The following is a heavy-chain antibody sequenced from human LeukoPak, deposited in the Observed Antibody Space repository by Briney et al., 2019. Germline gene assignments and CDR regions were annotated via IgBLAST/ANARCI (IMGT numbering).Heavy chain of an antibody. V-gene: IGHV1-2*02. CDR1: GYTFTGYY. D-gene: IGHD3-22*01. Sequence: ASVKVSCTASGYTFTGYYLHWVRQAPGQGLEWMGWINPNSGGTNYAQKFQGRVTMTRDTSISTAYMELSRLRSDDTAVYYCAAPDTYYYDSSGYYFQTWGQGTLVTVSS. CDR3: AAPDTYYYDSSGYYFQT. J-gene: IGHJ4*02. CDR2: INPNSGGT.